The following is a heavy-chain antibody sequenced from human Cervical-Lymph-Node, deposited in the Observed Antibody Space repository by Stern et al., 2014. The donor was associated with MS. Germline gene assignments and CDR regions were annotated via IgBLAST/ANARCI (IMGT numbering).Heavy chain of an antibody. CDR1: GYTFTRYD. CDR3: ARWAYNWDFDY. D-gene: IGHD1-20*01. V-gene: IGHV1-18*01. J-gene: IGHJ4*02. CDR2: ISVYNGNT. Sequence: QVQLVQSGAEVKKPGASLKVSCKASGYTFTRYDIAWVRQAPGQGLEWMGWISVYNGNTKYAQKLQGRVTMTRDTSTNTAYMELRSLISDDTAVYYCARWAYNWDFDYWGQGTLVTVSS.